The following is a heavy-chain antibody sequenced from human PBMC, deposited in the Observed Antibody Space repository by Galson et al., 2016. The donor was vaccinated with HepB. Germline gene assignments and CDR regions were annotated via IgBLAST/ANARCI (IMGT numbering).Heavy chain of an antibody. Sequence: YLRLSCAASGFSLGNYSLNWARQAPGKGLEWLANIKKDGSEINYVDSVTGRFTISRDNAKNSLFLQMNTLRVEDTAVYYCTREFDLWGRGTQVTVSS. CDR2: IKKDGSEI. CDR1: GFSLGNYS. V-gene: IGHV3-7*04. J-gene: IGHJ2*01. CDR3: TREFDL.